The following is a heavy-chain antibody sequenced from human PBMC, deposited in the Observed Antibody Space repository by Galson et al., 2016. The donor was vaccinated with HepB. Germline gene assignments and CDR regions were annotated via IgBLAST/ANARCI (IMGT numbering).Heavy chain of an antibody. D-gene: IGHD3-10*01. CDR2: SRNEAYRYTT. CDR1: GFSFSDHY. V-gene: IGHV3-72*01. CDR3: AVDASGSYRWEF. J-gene: IGHJ4*02. Sequence: SLRLSCAASGFSFSDHYMDWVRQAPGKGLEWVGRSRNEAYRYTTEYAASVKGRFTISRDDSQDSVYLQMNSLKTEDTAVEYCAVDASGSYRWEFWGQGTLVTVSS.